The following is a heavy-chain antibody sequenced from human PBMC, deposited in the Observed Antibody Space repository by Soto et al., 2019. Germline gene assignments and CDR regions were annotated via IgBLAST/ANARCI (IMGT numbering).Heavy chain of an antibody. J-gene: IGHJ6*03. D-gene: IGHD2-2*01. CDR1: GYTLTNYG. Sequence: QVQLVQSGGEVKNPGASVKVSCKAFGYTLTNYGISWVRQAPGQGLEWMGGISAYNGHANYAQKFQGRVRLTTDRPTNTGYMERRSLGSDDTAEYYCAREGYCSSSMCYGGYYYMDVCGKGTTVTVS. V-gene: IGHV1-18*01. CDR3: AREGYCSSSMCYGGYYYMDV. CDR2: ISAYNGHA.